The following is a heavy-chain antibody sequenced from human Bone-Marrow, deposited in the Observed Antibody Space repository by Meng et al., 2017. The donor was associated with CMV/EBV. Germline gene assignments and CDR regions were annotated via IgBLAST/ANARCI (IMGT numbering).Heavy chain of an antibody. CDR3: ARHFDYFIMAV. V-gene: IGHV5-51*01. CDR2: IYPGDSDT. Sequence: KVSCKGSGYNFSSYWIGWVRQMPGKGLEWMGIIYPGDSDTRYSPSFEGQVTISADKSINTAYLQWSSLKASDTAMYYFARHFDYFIMAVWGQGTTVTVSS. D-gene: IGHD3-16*01. CDR1: GYNFSSYW. J-gene: IGHJ6*02.